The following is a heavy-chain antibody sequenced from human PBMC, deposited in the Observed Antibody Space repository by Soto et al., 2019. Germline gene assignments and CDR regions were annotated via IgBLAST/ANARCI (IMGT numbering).Heavy chain of an antibody. J-gene: IGHJ3*02. CDR3: ARRRQQLVNPDAFDI. Sequence: QVQLQESGPGLVKPSETLSLTCTVSGGSISSYYWSWIRQPPGKGLEWIGYIYYSGSTNYNPSLKSRVTISVDTSKNQFSLKLSSVTAADTAVYYCARRRQQLVNPDAFDIWGQGTMVTVSS. CDR2: IYYSGST. CDR1: GGSISSYY. V-gene: IGHV4-59*01. D-gene: IGHD6-13*01.